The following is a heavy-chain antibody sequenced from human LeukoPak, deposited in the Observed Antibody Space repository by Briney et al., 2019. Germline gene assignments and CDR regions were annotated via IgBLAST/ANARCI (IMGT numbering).Heavy chain of an antibody. Sequence: SVKVSCKASGGTFSGYAISWVRQAPGQGLEWMGGIIPIFGTANYAQKFQGRVTITTDESTSTAYMELSSLRSEDTAVYYCARGTGRRFLEWLSHDPWGQGTLVTVSS. D-gene: IGHD3-3*01. J-gene: IGHJ5*02. CDR3: ARGTGRRFLEWLSHDP. V-gene: IGHV1-69*05. CDR1: GGTFSGYA. CDR2: IIPIFGTA.